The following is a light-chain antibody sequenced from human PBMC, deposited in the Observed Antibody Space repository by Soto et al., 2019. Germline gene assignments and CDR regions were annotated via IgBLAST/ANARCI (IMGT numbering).Light chain of an antibody. J-gene: IGKJ4*01. Sequence: DVVMTQSPLSLPVTLGQPASISCRSSQSLLYSDGNTYLNWFQQRPGQSPRRLIYKVSNRDSGVPDRFSGSGSGTDFTLKISRVEAEDVGFYYCMQATHWPRTCGGGTKV. CDR1: QSLLYSDGNTY. V-gene: IGKV2-30*01. CDR2: KVS. CDR3: MQATHWPRT.